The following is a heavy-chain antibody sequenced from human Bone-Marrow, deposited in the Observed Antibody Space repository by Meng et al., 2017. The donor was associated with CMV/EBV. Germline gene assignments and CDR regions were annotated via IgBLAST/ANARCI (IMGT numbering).Heavy chain of an antibody. J-gene: IGHJ6*02. V-gene: IGHV4-34*01. CDR1: GGSFSGYY. CDR2: IYHSGST. D-gene: IGHD2-2*02. CDR3: ARDLCSSTSCYTDRVWVYYGMDV. Sequence: SETLSLTCAVYGGSFSGYYWSWIRQPPGKGLEWIGSIYHSGSTYYNPSLKSRVTISVDTSKNQFSLKLSSVTAADTAVYYCARDLCSSTSCYTDRVWVYYGMDVWGQGTTVAVSS.